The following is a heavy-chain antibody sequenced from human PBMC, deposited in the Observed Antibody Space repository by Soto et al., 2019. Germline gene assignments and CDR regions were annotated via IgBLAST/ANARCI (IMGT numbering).Heavy chain of an antibody. CDR3: ARDYSSYGPFDY. Sequence: GGSLRLSCSASGFTFSNYWMHWVRQGPGKGLVWVARLNIDGSTRNYADSVKGRFTISRDNAQNTLFLQMNSLSAEDTAVYYCARDYSSYGPFDYRGQGTLVTVSS. J-gene: IGHJ4*02. CDR1: GFTFSNYW. D-gene: IGHD5-18*01. V-gene: IGHV3-74*01. CDR2: LNIDGSTR.